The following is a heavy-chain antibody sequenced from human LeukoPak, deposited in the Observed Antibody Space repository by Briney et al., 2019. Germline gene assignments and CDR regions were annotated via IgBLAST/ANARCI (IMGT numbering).Heavy chain of an antibody. Sequence: GGSLRLSCAASGFTFSDYYMSWIRQAPGKGLEWVAAIDRSGGSTFYADSVKGRFTISKDNSKNTLYLQINSLRVDDTAIYYCARGSHGEHDSWGQGTLVTVS. D-gene: IGHD4-17*01. CDR3: ARGSHGEHDS. CDR2: IDRSGGST. CDR1: GFTFSDYY. J-gene: IGHJ5*01. V-gene: IGHV3-23*01.